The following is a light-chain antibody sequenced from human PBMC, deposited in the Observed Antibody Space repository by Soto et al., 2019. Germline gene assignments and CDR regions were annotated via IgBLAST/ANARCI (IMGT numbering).Light chain of an antibody. Sequence: AIRMTQSPSSLSASTGDRGTITCRASQVIGGYLAWYQVKTGKASKFLMCAASNLQRGVPSRFSGSGSGTDFTLTISCLESEDFATYYCQQYDAYPRTFGQGTKVDIK. CDR1: QVIGGY. V-gene: IGKV1-8*01. J-gene: IGKJ1*01. CDR3: QQYDAYPRT. CDR2: AAS.